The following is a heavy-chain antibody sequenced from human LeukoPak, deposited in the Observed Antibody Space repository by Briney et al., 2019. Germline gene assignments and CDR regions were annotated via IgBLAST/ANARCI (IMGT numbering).Heavy chain of an antibody. CDR2: IYTSGST. V-gene: IGHV4-61*02. CDR1: GGSISSDSYY. Sequence: SQTLSLTCTDSGGSISSDSYYWSWIRQPAGKGLEWVGRIYTSGSTNYNPSLKSRVTISVDTSKNQFSLKLSSVTAADTAVYYCARVYRDYYGSGSYYPWGQGTPVTVSS. J-gene: IGHJ4*02. CDR3: ARVYRDYYGSGSYYP. D-gene: IGHD3-10*01.